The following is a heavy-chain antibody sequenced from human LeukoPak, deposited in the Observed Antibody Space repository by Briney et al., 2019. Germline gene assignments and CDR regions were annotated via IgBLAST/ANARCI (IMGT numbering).Heavy chain of an antibody. CDR2: ISSSTSSTSYI. Sequence: GGSLRLSCAASGFTLSNYGMTWVRQAPGKGLEWVSSISSSTSSTSYIYYADSAKGRFTISRDNAKNSLYLQMNSLRVEDTAVHYCARDLPLLSAPPYSFDYWGQGTLVTVSS. D-gene: IGHD2-15*01. CDR3: ARDLPLLSAPPYSFDY. V-gene: IGHV3-21*01. J-gene: IGHJ4*02. CDR1: GFTLSNYG.